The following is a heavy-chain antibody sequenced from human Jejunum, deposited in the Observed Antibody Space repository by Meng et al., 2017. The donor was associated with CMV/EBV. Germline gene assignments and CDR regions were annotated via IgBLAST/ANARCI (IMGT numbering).Heavy chain of an antibody. D-gene: IGHD3-22*01. V-gene: IGHV1-8*01. CDR1: TFANYD. CDR3: ARDSDYYDSSDPTFDY. J-gene: IGHJ4*02. Sequence: TFANYDIHWVRQATGQGLEWMGWMNPNSGNTGFAQKFQGRVTMTRNISISTAYMELTSLRSEDSAVYYCARDSDYYDSSDPTFDYWGQGTLVTVS. CDR2: MNPNSGNT.